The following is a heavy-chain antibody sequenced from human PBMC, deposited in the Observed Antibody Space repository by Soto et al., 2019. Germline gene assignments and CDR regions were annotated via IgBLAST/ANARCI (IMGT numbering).Heavy chain of an antibody. Sequence: SVKVSCKASGGTFSSYTISWVRQAPGQGLEWMGRIIPILGIANYAQKFQGRVTITADKSTSTAYMELSSLRSEDTAVYYCAIFCAYCGGDCYMAPDAFDIWGQGTMVTVSS. CDR1: GGTFSSYT. V-gene: IGHV1-69*02. J-gene: IGHJ3*02. CDR2: IIPILGIA. CDR3: AIFCAYCGGDCYMAPDAFDI. D-gene: IGHD2-21*01.